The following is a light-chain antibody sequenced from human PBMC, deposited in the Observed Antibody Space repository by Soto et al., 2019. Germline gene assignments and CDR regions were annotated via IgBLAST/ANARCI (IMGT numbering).Light chain of an antibody. J-gene: IGKJ5*01. Sequence: DIPLAQSPSSVSASVGDRVTITCRASQGLAGWLGWYQQKPGTAPKLLISGASSLQNGVPSRFSGNGSGTDFSLTISSLQPDDFATYFCHQASSFPITFGHGTRLEFK. CDR1: QGLAGW. CDR2: GAS. CDR3: HQASSFPIT. V-gene: IGKV1-12*01.